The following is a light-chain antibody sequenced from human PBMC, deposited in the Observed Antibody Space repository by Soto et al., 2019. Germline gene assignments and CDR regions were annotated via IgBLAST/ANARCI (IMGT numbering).Light chain of an antibody. CDR1: QSVSSNY. CDR2: GAS. Sequence: EIVLTQSPGTLSLSPGERVTLSCRASQSVSSNYLAWYQQRPGQAPRLLIYGASRRAAGIPDRFSGSGSGTDLTLTISSMEPEDFAVFYCQQYSTSAMFTLGPGTKVDIK. CDR3: QQYSTSAMFT. J-gene: IGKJ3*01. V-gene: IGKV3-20*01.